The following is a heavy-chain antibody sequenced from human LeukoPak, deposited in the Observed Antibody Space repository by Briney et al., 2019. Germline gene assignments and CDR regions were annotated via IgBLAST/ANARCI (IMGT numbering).Heavy chain of an antibody. CDR3: AREWPYGSGTYGY. J-gene: IGHJ4*02. CDR1: GYTFTGYY. V-gene: IGHV1-2*06. CDR2: INPNSGGT. Sequence: ASVKVSCKASGYTFTGYYMHWVRQAPGQGPEWMGRINPNSGGTNYAQKFQGRVTMTRDTSISTAYMELSRLRSDDTAVYYCAREWPYGSGTYGYWGQGTLVTVSS. D-gene: IGHD3-10*01.